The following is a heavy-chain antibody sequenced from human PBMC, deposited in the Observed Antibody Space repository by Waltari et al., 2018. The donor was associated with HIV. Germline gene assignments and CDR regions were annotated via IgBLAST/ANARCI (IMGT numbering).Heavy chain of an antibody. CDR2: IYSYTGKT. V-gene: IGHV4-31*03. CDR1: GGSISSGGYF. J-gene: IGHJ3*01. CDR3: TRRGDCSGSRCHLGGAFEV. Sequence: QVQLHESGPGLVKPSETLALTCNVSGGSISSGGYFWTCLRRRPGMGLEWIGYIYSYTGKTYFKWAVKSRPTISIDATKNQFSLRLESVTAADTATYYCTRRGDCSGSRCHLGGAFEVWGRGTLVVVSS. D-gene: IGHD3-10*01.